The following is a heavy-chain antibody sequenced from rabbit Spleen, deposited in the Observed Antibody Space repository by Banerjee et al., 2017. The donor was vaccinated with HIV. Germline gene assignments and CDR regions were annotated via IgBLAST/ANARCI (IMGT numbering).Heavy chain of an antibody. D-gene: IGHD4-1*01. CDR2: ISAGSSAST. CDR1: GFSLSNNYV. V-gene: IGHV1S45*01. J-gene: IGHJ4*01. Sequence: QEQLEESGGGLVKPGASLTLTCTASGFSLSNNYVMCWVRQAPGKGLEWVACISAGSSASTYYASWAKGRFTISKTSSTTVTLQMTSLTAADTAAYFCARDGYSRGWGIILYYFNLWGQGTLVTVS. CDR3: ARDGYSRGWGIILYYFNL.